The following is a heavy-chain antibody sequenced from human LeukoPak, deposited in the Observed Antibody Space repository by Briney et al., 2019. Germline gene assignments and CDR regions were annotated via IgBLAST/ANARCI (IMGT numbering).Heavy chain of an antibody. CDR1: GFTFSSYD. D-gene: IGHD2-8*01. CDR2: IGTAGDT. V-gene: IGHV3-13*01. CDR3: ARADRTYDAFDI. J-gene: IGHJ3*02. Sequence: PGRSLRLSCAASGFTFSSYDMHWVRQATGKGLEWVSAIGTAGDTYYPGSVKGRFTISRENAKNSLYLQMNSLRAGDTAVYYCARADRTYDAFDIWGQGTMVTVSS.